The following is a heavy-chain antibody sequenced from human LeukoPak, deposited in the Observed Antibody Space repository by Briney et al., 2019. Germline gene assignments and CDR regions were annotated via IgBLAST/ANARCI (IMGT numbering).Heavy chain of an antibody. V-gene: IGHV4-61*01. D-gene: IGHD3-10*01. CDR2: IWNSGNT. J-gene: IGHJ4*02. Sequence: PSETLSLTCTVSGASVTTDNYYWTWIRQPPGKGLEWIEYIWNSGNTRYNPSLKSRVALSLNTSKNQFSLKLNSVTAADTAVYFCAKEAAYYASESRPIDSWGQGTLVTVSS. CDR1: GASVTTDNYY. CDR3: AKEAAYYASESRPIDS.